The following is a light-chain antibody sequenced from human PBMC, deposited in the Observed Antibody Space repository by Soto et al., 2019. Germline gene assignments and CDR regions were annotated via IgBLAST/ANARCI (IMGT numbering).Light chain of an antibody. CDR1: QNVSPW. V-gene: IGKV1-5*01. CDR2: DAS. Sequence: DIQMTQSPSTLSASVGDRVTITCRASQNVSPWLAWYQQKPGKAPKLLIYDASSLESGVPPRFSGSGSVTEFTLTINTLQPDDFATYYCQQYINYPWTFGQGTKVEIK. CDR3: QQYINYPWT. J-gene: IGKJ1*01.